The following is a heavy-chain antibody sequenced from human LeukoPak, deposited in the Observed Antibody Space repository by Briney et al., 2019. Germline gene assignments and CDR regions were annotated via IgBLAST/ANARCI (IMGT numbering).Heavy chain of an antibody. V-gene: IGHV3-30*18. Sequence: GSLRLSCAASGFTFSSYGMHWVRQAPGKGLEWVAVISYDGSNKYYADSVKGRFTISRDNSKNTLYLQMNSLRAEDTAVYYCAKDRPLDYWGQGTLVTVSS. CDR3: AKDRPLDY. J-gene: IGHJ4*02. CDR1: GFTFSSYG. CDR2: ISYDGSNK.